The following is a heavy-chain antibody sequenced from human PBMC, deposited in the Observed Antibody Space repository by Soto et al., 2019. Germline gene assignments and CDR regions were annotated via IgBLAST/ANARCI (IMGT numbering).Heavy chain of an antibody. D-gene: IGHD4-17*01. CDR1: GFTFSSYG. CDR3: ARDSPVRVVGLSYGMDV. J-gene: IGHJ6*02. Sequence: PGGSLRLSCAASGFTFSSYGMHWVRQAPGKGLEWVAVIWYDGSNKYYADSVKGRFTISRDNSKNTLYLQMNSLRAEDTAVYYCARDSPVRVVGLSYGMDVWGQGTTVTVSS. CDR2: IWYDGSNK. V-gene: IGHV3-33*08.